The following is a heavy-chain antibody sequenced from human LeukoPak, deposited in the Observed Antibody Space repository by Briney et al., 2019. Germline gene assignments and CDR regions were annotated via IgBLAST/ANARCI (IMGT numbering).Heavy chain of an antibody. CDR1: GYSFTGYY. CDR2: INPHSGVT. D-gene: IGHD2-15*01. J-gene: IGHJ5*02. V-gene: IGHV1-2*02. Sequence: ASVKVSCKASGYSFTGYYIQWVRQAPGQGLEWMGWINPHSGVTKYAQRLQGRVTMTSDTSITTAYMELTRLRSDDTAVYYCASHNWKSGVSCYSSWGRGTLVTLSS. CDR3: ASHNWKSGVSCYSS.